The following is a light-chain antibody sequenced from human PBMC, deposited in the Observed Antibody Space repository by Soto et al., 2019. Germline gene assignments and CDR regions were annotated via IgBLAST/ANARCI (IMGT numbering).Light chain of an antibody. J-gene: IGKJ2*01. CDR3: MQGTHWPPYT. CDR2: TAS. V-gene: IGKV2-30*01. CDR1: RSLVYSDGNSY. Sequence: DVVMTQSPLSLPVTLGQPASISCRASRSLVYSDGNSYLSWYHQRPGQSPRRLIYTASNRDSGVPDRFSGSGSGTDFTLEISRVEAEDVGIYCCMQGTHWPPYTFGQGTKLEIK.